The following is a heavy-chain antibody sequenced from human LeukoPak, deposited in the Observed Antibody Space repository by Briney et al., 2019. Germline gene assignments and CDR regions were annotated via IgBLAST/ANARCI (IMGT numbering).Heavy chain of an antibody. J-gene: IGHJ4*02. D-gene: IGHD6-19*01. Sequence: PSETLSLTCTVSGGSISSYYWSWIRQPPGKGLEWIGYIYYSGSTNYNPSLKSRVTISVDTSKNQFSLKLSSVTAADTAVDYCANSYSSGWYYFDYWGQGTLVTVSS. CDR3: ANSYSSGWYYFDY. CDR2: IYYSGST. V-gene: IGHV4-59*01. CDR1: GGSISSYY.